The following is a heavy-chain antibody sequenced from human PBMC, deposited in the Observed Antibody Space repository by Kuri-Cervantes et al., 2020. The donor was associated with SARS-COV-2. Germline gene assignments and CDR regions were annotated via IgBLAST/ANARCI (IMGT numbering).Heavy chain of an antibody. V-gene: IGHV3-30*02. Sequence: GESLKISCAASGFIFSDAGMHWVRQAPGKGLEWVAFIQDDGSNKYYADSVKGRFTISRDNSKNTLYLQMNSLRAEDTAVYYCAKDAVGYCSSTSCYLYYMDVWGRGTTVTVSS. J-gene: IGHJ6*03. CDR2: IQDDGSNK. CDR1: GFIFSDAG. D-gene: IGHD2-2*01. CDR3: AKDAVGYCSSTSCYLYYMDV.